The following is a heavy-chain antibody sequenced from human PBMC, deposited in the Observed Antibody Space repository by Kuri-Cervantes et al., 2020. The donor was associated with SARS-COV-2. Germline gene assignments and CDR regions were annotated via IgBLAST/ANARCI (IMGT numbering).Heavy chain of an antibody. CDR3: ANAYLPYSGSPTDY. V-gene: IGHV3-53*01. Sequence: GGSLRLSCAASGFTVSSNYMSWVRQAPGKGLEWVSVIYSGGSTYYADSVKGRFTISRDNSKNTLYLQMNSLRAEDTAVYYCANAYLPYSGSPTDYWGQGTLVTVSS. J-gene: IGHJ4*02. CDR1: GFTVSSNY. CDR2: IYSGGST. D-gene: IGHD1-26*01.